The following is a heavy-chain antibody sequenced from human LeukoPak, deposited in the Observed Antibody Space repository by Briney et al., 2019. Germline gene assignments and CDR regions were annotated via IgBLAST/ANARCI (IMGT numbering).Heavy chain of an antibody. V-gene: IGHV3-7*01. CDR1: GFTFSSYW. CDR3: ARDGNTAMVEYYFDY. J-gene: IGHJ4*02. Sequence: PGGSLRLSCAASGFTFSSYWMSWVRQAPGKGLEWVANIKQDGSEKYYVDSVKGRFTISRDNAKNSLYLQMNSLRAEDTAVYYCARDGNTAMVEYYFDYWGQGTLVTVSS. CDR2: IKQDGSEK. D-gene: IGHD5-18*01.